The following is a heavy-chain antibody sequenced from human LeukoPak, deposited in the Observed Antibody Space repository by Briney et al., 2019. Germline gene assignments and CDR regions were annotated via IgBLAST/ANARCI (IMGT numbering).Heavy chain of an antibody. J-gene: IGHJ4*02. V-gene: IGHV3-23*01. CDR3: ADFGSGSYCFDY. Sequence: GGSLRLSCAASGFTFSSYAMSWVRPAPGKGLEWVSAISGSGGSTYYADSVKGRFTISRDNSKNTLYLQMDSLRAEDTAIYYCADFGSGSYCFDYWGQGALVTVSS. D-gene: IGHD3-10*01. CDR1: GFTFSSYA. CDR2: ISGSGGST.